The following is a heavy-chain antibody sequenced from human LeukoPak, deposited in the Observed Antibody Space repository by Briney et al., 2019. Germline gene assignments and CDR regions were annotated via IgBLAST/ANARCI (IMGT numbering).Heavy chain of an antibody. V-gene: IGHV3-23*01. J-gene: IGHJ4*02. CDR2: ISGIGGST. CDR1: GFTFSSFA. CDR3: ATGFRYFDY. Sequence: GGSLRLSCAASGFTFSSFAMDWVRQAPGKGLEWVSAISGIGGSTYYADSVKGRFTISRDNTKNTLYLQMNSLRAEDTAVYFCATGFRYFDYWGQGALVTVSS.